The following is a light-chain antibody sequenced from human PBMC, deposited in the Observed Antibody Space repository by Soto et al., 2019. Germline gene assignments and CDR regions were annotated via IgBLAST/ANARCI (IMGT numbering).Light chain of an antibody. CDR1: RTVLFSSNNKNY. Sequence: DIVLTQSPDSLAVSLVERAIINCKSSRTVLFSSNNKNYLAWYQHKPGQPPKLLFYWASTRDSGVPDRFSGSGPGTDFTLTISSLQAEDVAVYYCQQYYTTPPTYTFGQGTKLEIK. V-gene: IGKV4-1*01. CDR2: WAS. J-gene: IGKJ2*01. CDR3: QQYYTTPPTYT.